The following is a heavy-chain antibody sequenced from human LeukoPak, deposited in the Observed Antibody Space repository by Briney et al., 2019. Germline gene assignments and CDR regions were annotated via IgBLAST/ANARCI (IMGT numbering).Heavy chain of an antibody. CDR1: GFTFSSYW. J-gene: IGHJ4*02. CDR2: INSDGSST. D-gene: IGHD3-3*01. Sequence: GGSLRLSCAASGFTFSSYWMHWVRQAPGKGLVWVSRINSDGSSTFYADSVKGRFTISRDNAKNTLYLQLNSPRAEDTAVYYCVGSLFGVSPWGQGTLVTVSS. V-gene: IGHV3-74*01. CDR3: VGSLFGVSP.